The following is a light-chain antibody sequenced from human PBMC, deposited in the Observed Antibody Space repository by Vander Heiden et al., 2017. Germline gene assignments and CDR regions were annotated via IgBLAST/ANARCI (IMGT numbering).Light chain of an antibody. CDR1: SGSIASNY. V-gene: IGLV6-57*01. Sequence: NFMLTQPHSVSESPGKTVTISCTRSSGSIASNYVQWDQQRPGSSPTTVIYEDNQRPSWVPDRVSGSIDSSSNSASLTISGLKTEDEADYYCQSYDSSNVVFGGGTKLTVL. J-gene: IGLJ2*01. CDR2: EDN. CDR3: QSYDSSNVV.